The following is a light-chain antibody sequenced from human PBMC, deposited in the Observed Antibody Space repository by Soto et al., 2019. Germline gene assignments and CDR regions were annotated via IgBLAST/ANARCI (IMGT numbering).Light chain of an antibody. CDR3: ISYTPTTWV. V-gene: IGLV2-14*01. CDR1: SSDVGTNKY. CDR2: EVF. J-gene: IGLJ3*02. Sequence: QSALTQPASVSGSPGQSITISCTGTSSDVGTNKYVSWYQQHPGKAPQLIIYEVFNRPSGVSNRFSVSKSGNTASLTISGLQAEDEADYYCISYTPTTWVFGGGTKLTVL.